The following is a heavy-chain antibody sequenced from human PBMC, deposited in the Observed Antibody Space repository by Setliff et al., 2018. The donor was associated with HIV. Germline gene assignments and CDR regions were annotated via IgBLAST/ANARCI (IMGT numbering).Heavy chain of an antibody. CDR3: AREIQFSATTYYYYYMDD. CDR2: IYYSGTA. J-gene: IGHJ6*03. CDR1: GGSISGGGYY. D-gene: IGHD5-18*01. Sequence: SETLSLTCTVSGGSISGGGYYWTWIRQYPGRGLEWIGYIYYSGTAYYKPSLRSRVTISVDTSMNQFSLNLNSVTAADTAVYYCAREIQFSATTYYYYYMDDWGRGTTVTVSS. V-gene: IGHV4-31*03.